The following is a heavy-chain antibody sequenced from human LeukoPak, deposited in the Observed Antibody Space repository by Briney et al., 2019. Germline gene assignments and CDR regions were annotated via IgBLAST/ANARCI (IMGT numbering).Heavy chain of an antibody. V-gene: IGHV1-2*02. CDR1: GYTFTGYY. Sequence: EASVTVSCEASGYTFTGYYIHWVRQAPGQGLEWMGCINPNSGGTNYAQKFQGRVTMTRDTSISTAYMVLSRLRSDDTAVYYCARVAAAGYSHYYYYMDVWGKGTTVTISS. CDR2: INPNSGGT. J-gene: IGHJ6*03. CDR3: ARVAAAGYSHYYYYMDV. D-gene: IGHD6-13*01.